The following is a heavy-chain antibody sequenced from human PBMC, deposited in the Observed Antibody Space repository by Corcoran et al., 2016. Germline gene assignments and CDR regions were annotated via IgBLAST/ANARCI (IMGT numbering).Heavy chain of an antibody. V-gene: IGHV1-69*01. J-gene: IGHJ6*02. Sequence: QVQLVQSGAEVKKPGSSVKVSCKASGGTFSSYAISWVRQAPGQGLEWMGGIIPIFGTTNYAQKFQGRVTITADESTSTAYMELSCLRSEDTAIYYWERGYRFHPYVIDGWGQGTTVIGS. CDR2: IIPIFGTT. D-gene: IGHD3-3*01. CDR1: GGTFSSYA. CDR3: ERGYRFHPYVIDG.